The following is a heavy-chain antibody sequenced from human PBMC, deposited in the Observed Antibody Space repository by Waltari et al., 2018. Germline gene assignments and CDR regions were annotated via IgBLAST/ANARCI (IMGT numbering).Heavy chain of an antibody. D-gene: IGHD3-22*01. CDR1: GGSISSSSYY. CDR2: IYYSGST. J-gene: IGHJ4*02. V-gene: IGHV4-39*07. Sequence: QLQLQESGPGLVKPSETLSLTCTVSGGSISSSSYYWGWIRQPPGKGLEWIGGIYYSGSTCYNPSLKSRVTISVDTSKNQFSLKLSSVTAADTAVYYCARDPAYGSGSYQSYYYDSSGSFLFDYWGQGTLVTVSS. CDR3: ARDPAYGSGSYQSYYYDSSGSFLFDY.